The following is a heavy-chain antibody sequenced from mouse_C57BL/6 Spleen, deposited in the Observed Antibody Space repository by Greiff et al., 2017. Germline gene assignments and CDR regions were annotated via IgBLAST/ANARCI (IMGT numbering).Heavy chain of an antibody. CDR1: GYTFTSYW. Sequence: QVQLKQPGAELVRPGSSVKLSCKASGYTFTSYWMHWVKQRPIQGLEWIGNIDPSDSETHYNQKFKDKATLTVDKSSSTAYMQLSSLTSEDSAVYYCARWDDYDAMDYWGQGTSVTVSS. CDR3: ARWDDYDAMDY. CDR2: IDPSDSET. V-gene: IGHV1-52*01. D-gene: IGHD4-1*01. J-gene: IGHJ4*01.